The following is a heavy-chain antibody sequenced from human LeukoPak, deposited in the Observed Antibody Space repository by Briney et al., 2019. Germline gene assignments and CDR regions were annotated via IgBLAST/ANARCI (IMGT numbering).Heavy chain of an antibody. D-gene: IGHD4-17*01. J-gene: IGHJ4*02. CDR2: IYYTGTT. V-gene: IGHV4-59*01. CDR1: GDSTNTYF. Sequence: SETLSLTCTMSGDSTNTYFWSWIRQPPGKGLEWVGYIYYTGTTHYNPSLKSRVTISVDTSKNQFSLRLSSVTAADTAVYYCASKSSDHGELRFDYWGQGTLVTVSS. CDR3: ASKSSDHGELRFDY.